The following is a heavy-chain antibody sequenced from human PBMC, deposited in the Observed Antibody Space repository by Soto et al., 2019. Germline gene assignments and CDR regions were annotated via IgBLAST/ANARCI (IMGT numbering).Heavy chain of an antibody. D-gene: IGHD3-10*01. CDR2: IIPILDVA. J-gene: IGHJ6*02. V-gene: IGHV1-69*02. Sequence: QLVQSGAEVKKPGSSVKISCKASGVDFNSFTLSWVRQAPGQGPEWMGTIIPILDVAKNAQKFQDRIIXTADKSTTTVYMELRRLRSEDTAVYYCAQMWFGELWHGMDVWGQGTTVTVSS. CDR3: AQMWFGELWHGMDV. CDR1: GVDFNSFT.